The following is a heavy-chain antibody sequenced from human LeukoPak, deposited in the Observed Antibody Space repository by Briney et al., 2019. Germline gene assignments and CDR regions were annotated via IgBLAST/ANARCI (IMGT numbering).Heavy chain of an antibody. J-gene: IGHJ4*02. CDR1: GNSISSGGY. V-gene: IGHV4-31*03. CDR3: ARDGPSRSLYL. Sequence: ASETLSLTCTVSGNSISSGGYWSWIRQHPGKGLEWIGYIYYSVSYYTPSLQSRVTISVDTSKNQFSLKLNSVSAADTAVYYCARDGPSRSLYLWGQGTLVTVSS. D-gene: IGHD2-2*02. CDR2: IYYSVS.